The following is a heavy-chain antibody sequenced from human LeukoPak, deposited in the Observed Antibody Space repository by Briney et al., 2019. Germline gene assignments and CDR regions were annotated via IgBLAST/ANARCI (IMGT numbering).Heavy chain of an antibody. J-gene: IGHJ3*02. V-gene: IGHV4-34*01. Sequence: SETLSLTCAVPGGSFSGYYWSWIRQPPGKGLEWIGEINHSGSTNYNPSLKSRVTILVDTSKSQFSLKLSSVTAAGTAVYYCARGRTATHAFDIWGQGTMVTVSS. CDR3: ARGRTATHAFDI. CDR2: INHSGST. D-gene: IGHD5-18*01. CDR1: GGSFSGYY.